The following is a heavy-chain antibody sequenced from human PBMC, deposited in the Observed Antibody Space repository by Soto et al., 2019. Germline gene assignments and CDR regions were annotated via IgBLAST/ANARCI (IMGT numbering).Heavy chain of an antibody. V-gene: IGHV4-31*03. Sequence: QVQLQESGPGLVKPSQTLSLTCTVSGGSISSGGYYWSWIRQHPGKGLEWIGYIYYGRSTYFNPSRKSRVTIXXDXSRXHFSLKMSSVTAADAAVYYCATQYYYGAGSYSLDHWGQGTLGTVSS. D-gene: IGHD3-10*01. J-gene: IGHJ4*02. CDR1: GGSISSGGYY. CDR3: ATQYYYGAGSYSLDH. CDR2: IYYGRST.